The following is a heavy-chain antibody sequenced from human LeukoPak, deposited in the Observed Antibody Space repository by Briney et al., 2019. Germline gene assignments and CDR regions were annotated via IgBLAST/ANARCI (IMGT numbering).Heavy chain of an antibody. CDR3: AENGYYYDSSGYCDY. CDR1: GFTFSSYA. J-gene: IGHJ4*02. D-gene: IGHD3-22*01. V-gene: IGHV3-23*01. Sequence: GGSLRLSCAASGFTFSSYAMSWVRQAPGKGLEWVSAISGSGGSTYYADSVKGRFTISRDNSKNTLYLQMNSLRAEDTAVYYCAENGYYYDSSGYCDYWGQGTPVTVSS. CDR2: ISGSGGST.